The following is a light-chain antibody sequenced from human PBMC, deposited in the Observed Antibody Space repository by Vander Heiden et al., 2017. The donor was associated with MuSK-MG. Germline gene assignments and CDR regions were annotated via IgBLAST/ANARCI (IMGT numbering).Light chain of an antibody. CDR3: SSYTSTSTLYV. V-gene: IGLV2-14*03. Sequence: QSALTQPASVSGSPGQSTTIPCTGTTSDVCRYNYVSWYQQHPGKAPKLMIYDVSDRPSGVSNRFSGSKSGNTASLTISGLQAEDEADYYCSSYTSTSTLYVFGTGTKVTVL. CDR2: DVS. J-gene: IGLJ1*01. CDR1: TSDVCRYNY.